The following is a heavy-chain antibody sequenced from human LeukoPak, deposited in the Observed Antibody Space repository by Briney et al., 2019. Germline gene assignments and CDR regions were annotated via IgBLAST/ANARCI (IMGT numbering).Heavy chain of an antibody. Sequence: RLSCAASGFXXXDHWXXWVRQAPGKGLEWVGHIKTDGSETYYLDSLRGRFSISRDNTNNTLYLQMNSLRVEDTAVYYCVKNNGWFHLAQWGQGTLVTVSS. CDR1: GFXXXDHW. V-gene: IGHV3-7*03. CDR3: VKNNGWFHLAQ. D-gene: IGHD6-19*01. CDR2: IKTDGSET. J-gene: IGHJ4*02.